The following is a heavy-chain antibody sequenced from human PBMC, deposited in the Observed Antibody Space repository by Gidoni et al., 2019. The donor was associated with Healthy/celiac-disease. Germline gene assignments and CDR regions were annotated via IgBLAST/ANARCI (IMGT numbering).Heavy chain of an antibody. CDR2: IIPILGTA. CDR1: GGTFGSYS. J-gene: IGHJ6*03. V-gene: IGHV1-69*06. Sequence: QVQLVQSGAEVTKPGSSVKLSCKASGGTFGSYSISWIRQAPGHGLAGMGGIIPILGTASYAQKFQGRVTMNADKSTSTAYMELSSLRSEDTAVYYCARGRFSAAPYGRGGSAYYYYMDVWGKGTTVTVSS. CDR3: ARGRFSAAPYGRGGSAYYYYMDV. D-gene: IGHD3-10*01.